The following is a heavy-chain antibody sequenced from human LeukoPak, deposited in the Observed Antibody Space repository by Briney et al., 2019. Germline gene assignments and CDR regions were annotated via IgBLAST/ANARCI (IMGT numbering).Heavy chain of an antibody. Sequence: SETLSLTCTVSGYSISNGYYWGWIRQPPGKGLEWIGRIYTSGSTNYNPSLKSRVTISVDTSKNQFSLKLSSVTAADTAVYYCARDPWFYYDSSGYFQAWGQGTLVTVSS. D-gene: IGHD3-22*01. CDR2: IYTSGST. CDR3: ARDPWFYYDSSGYFQA. V-gene: IGHV4-38-2*02. CDR1: GYSISNGYY. J-gene: IGHJ4*02.